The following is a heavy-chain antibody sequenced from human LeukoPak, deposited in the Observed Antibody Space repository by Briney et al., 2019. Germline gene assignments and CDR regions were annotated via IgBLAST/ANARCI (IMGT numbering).Heavy chain of an antibody. CDR2: ISPYNGNT. CDR1: GYSFTSYG. V-gene: IGHV1-18*01. D-gene: IGHD3-9*01. J-gene: IGHJ6*03. Sequence: GASVKVSCKASGYSFTSYGISWVRQAPGQGLEWMGWISPYNGNTNYAQKLQGRVTMTTDTSTSTAYMELRSLRSDDTAVYYCARETGTCGFDWLCSYYYYYMDVWGKGTTVTVSS. CDR3: ARETGTCGFDWLCSYYYYYMDV.